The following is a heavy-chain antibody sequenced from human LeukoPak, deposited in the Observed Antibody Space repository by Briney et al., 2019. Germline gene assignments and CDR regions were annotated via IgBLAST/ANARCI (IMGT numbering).Heavy chain of an antibody. CDR3: ARESPNCSSTSCLIDY. CDR2: INPNSGGT. CDR1: GYTFTGYY. Sequence: ASVKVSCKASGYTFTGYYMHWVRQAPGQGLEWMGWINPNSGGTNYAQKFQGRVTITRDTSISTAYMELSRLRSDDTAVYYCARESPNCSSTSCLIDYWGQGTLVTVSS. D-gene: IGHD2-2*01. J-gene: IGHJ4*02. V-gene: IGHV1-2*02.